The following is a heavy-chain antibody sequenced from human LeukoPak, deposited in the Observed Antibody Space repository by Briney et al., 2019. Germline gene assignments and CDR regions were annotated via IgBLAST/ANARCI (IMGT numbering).Heavy chain of an antibody. CDR1: GLTVSSNY. D-gene: IGHD1-1*01. Sequence: QAGGSLRLSCAASGLTVSSNYMSWVRQAPGKGLEWVSVIYSGGSTYYADSVEGRFTISRHNSKNTLYLQMNSLRAEDTAVYYCARSATLGPTAADHGYWGQGTLVAVSS. CDR3: ARSATLGPTAADHGY. V-gene: IGHV3-53*04. CDR2: IYSGGST. J-gene: IGHJ4*02.